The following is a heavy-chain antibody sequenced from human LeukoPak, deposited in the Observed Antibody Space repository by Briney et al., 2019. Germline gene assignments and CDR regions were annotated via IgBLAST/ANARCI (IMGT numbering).Heavy chain of an antibody. J-gene: IGHJ4*02. V-gene: IGHV3-23*01. Sequence: SGGSLRLSCAASGFTFSSYAMSWVRQAPGKGLEWVSTISGSGGSTYYADSVKGRFTISRDNSKNTLYLQMNSLRAEDTAVYYCAKKRGSGSLYFDYRGQGTLVTVSS. CDR1: GFTFSSYA. CDR3: AKKRGSGSLYFDY. D-gene: IGHD3-10*01. CDR2: ISGSGGST.